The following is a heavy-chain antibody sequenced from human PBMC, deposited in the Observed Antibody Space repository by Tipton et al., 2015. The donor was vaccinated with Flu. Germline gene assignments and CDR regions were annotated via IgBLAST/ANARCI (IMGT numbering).Heavy chain of an antibody. CDR3: ARGPPGPSIRAYYFDI. D-gene: IGHD2-21*01. V-gene: IGHV4-59*01. Sequence: TLSLTCTVSGGSIRDYYWNWIRQFPGKGLEWIGFVYYTGSTNYKSSLKSRVTISTDTSTNQVSLKMNSVIAADTAVYYCARGPPGPSIRAYYFDIWGQGALVTVSS. CDR1: GGSIRDYY. J-gene: IGHJ4*02. CDR2: VYYTGST.